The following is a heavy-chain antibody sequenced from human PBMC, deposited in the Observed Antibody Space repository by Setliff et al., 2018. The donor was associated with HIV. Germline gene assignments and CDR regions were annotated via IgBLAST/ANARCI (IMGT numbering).Heavy chain of an antibody. V-gene: IGHV1-69*10. J-gene: IGHJ3*02. CDR2: IIPFLGKV. D-gene: IGHD4-17*01. Sequence: GASVKVSCKASGYTFTRNGITWVRQAPGQGLEWMGGIIPFLGKVNHTQKFQGRLTIAADKSTSTSHMELSSLRSEDTAMYYCAREPDYGIRDAFDIWGQGTMVTVSS. CDR3: AREPDYGIRDAFDI. CDR1: GYTFTRNG.